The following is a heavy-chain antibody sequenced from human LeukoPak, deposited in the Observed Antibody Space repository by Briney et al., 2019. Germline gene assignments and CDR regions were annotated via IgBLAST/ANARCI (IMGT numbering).Heavy chain of an antibody. D-gene: IGHD3-10*01. V-gene: IGHV1-18*04. CDR2: ISAYNGNT. Sequence: GASVKVSCKASGYTFTGYYMHWVRQAPGQGLEWMGWISAYNGNTNYAQKLQGRVTMTTDTSTSTDYMELRSLRSDDTAVYYCARDEEWYGSGSYDDWGQGTLVTVSS. J-gene: IGHJ4*02. CDR3: ARDEEWYGSGSYDD. CDR1: GYTFTGYY.